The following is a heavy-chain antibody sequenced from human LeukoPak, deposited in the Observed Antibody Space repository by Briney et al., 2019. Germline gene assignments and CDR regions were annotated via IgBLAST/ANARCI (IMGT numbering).Heavy chain of an antibody. CDR1: GFTFDDYA. J-gene: IGHJ4*02. CDR2: ISWNSGSI. V-gene: IGHV3-9*01. Sequence: GGSLRLSCAASGFTFDDYAMHWVRQAPGKGLEWVSGISWNSGSIGYADSVKGRFTISRDNAKNSLYLQMNSLRAEDTALYYCARDLRGSGWYFDDWGQGTLVTVSS. CDR3: ARDLRGSGWYFDD. D-gene: IGHD6-19*01.